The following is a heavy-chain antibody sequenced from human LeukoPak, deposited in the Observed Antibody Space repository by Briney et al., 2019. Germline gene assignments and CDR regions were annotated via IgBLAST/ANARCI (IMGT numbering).Heavy chain of an antibody. CDR1: GFTFSSYA. V-gene: IGHV3-23*01. D-gene: IGHD5-18*01. CDR3: AKDKEQLWLLSGFDY. Sequence: PGGSLRLSCAASGFTFSSYAMSWVRQASGKGLEWVSAISGSGGSTYYADSVKGRFTISRDNSKNTLYLQMNSLRAEDTAVYYCAKDKEQLWLLSGFDYWGQGTLVTVSS. CDR2: ISGSGGST. J-gene: IGHJ4*02.